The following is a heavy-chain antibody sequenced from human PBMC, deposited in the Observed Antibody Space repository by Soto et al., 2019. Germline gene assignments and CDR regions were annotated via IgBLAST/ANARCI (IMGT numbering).Heavy chain of an antibody. J-gene: IGHJ5*02. CDR1: GYPFTRSA. CDR3: AREQPPSNWNNFYTNNWLDP. V-gene: IGHV1-3*01. Sequence: QVQLVQSGAEVRKPGASVKVSCQASGYPFTRSAIHWLRQAPGQSLEWMGCINAGNHHTKYSQKFQGRVSITTDTSSSTVFMDLSSLTSEDTAVYYCAREQPPSNWNNFYTNNWLDPWGQGTLVTVS. CDR2: INAGNHHT. D-gene: IGHD3-16*01.